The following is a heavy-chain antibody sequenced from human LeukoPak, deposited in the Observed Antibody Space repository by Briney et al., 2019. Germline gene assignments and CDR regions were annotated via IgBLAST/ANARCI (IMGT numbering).Heavy chain of an antibody. CDR1: GYTFTSYA. Sequence: ASVKVSCKASGYTFTSYAMNWVRQAPGQGLEWMGWMNTNTGNPTYAQGFTGRFVFSLDTSVSTAYLQISSLKAEDTAVYYCARDKRFGELLGTYNWFDPWGQGTLVTVSS. J-gene: IGHJ5*02. D-gene: IGHD3-10*01. CDR2: MNTNTGNP. V-gene: IGHV7-4-1*02. CDR3: ARDKRFGELLGTYNWFDP.